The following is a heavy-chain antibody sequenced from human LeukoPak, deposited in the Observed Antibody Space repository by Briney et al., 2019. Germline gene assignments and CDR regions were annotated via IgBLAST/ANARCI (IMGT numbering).Heavy chain of an antibody. CDR3: AKDPGASVSGFHMDV. V-gene: IGHV3-30*02. D-gene: IGHD2-8*02. CDR2: IWSDGNNR. CDR1: GFTFTNYG. Sequence: GGSLRLSCAASGFTFTNYGMRWVRQATGKGLEWVSFIWSDGNNRFYAESVKGRFTISRDNSKNMLYLQMDTLRAEDTALYYCAKDPGASVSGFHMDVWGKGTTVIVSS. J-gene: IGHJ6*03.